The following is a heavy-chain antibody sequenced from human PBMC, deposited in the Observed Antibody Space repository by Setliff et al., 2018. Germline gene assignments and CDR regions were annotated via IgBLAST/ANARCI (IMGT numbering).Heavy chain of an antibody. CDR2: IHTSGT. J-gene: IGHJ5*02. CDR1: GGSISSYY. V-gene: IGHV4-4*08. CDR3: ARGAGWWDL. Sequence: SETLSLTCSVSGGSISSYYWSWIRQPPGKGLEWIGNIHTSGTNYNPSLKSRVTISVDTSKNKISLSLSSVTAADTAVFYCARGAGWWDLWGQGTLVTVSS.